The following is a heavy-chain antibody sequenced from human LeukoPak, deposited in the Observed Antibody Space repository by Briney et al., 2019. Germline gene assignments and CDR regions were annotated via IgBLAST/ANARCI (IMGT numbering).Heavy chain of an antibody. CDR3: ARESRDGYNVYYYYMDV. CDR2: IYYSGST. Sequence: NPSETLSLTCTVSGGSISSSSYYWGWIRQPPGKGLEWIGSIYYSGSTYYNPSLKSRVTISVGTSKNQFSLKLSSVTAADTAVYYCARESRDGYNVYYYYMDVWGKGTTVTVSS. V-gene: IGHV4-39*07. CDR1: GGSISSSSYY. J-gene: IGHJ6*03. D-gene: IGHD5-24*01.